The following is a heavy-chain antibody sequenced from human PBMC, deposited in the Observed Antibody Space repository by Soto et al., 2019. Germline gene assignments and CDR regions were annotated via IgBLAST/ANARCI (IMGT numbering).Heavy chain of an antibody. CDR1: GYRFLTYG. D-gene: IGHD2-2*01. J-gene: IGHJ6*02. Sequence: QVQMVQSGAAVKNPGASVRVSCKSSGYRFLTYGISWVRQAPGQGLEWVGWINTYNGDTRFSENLQGRVTLTTATSTTTAYMELTSLRFDDTAVYYCARDTALPEDVRDDFYYFGMDVWGQGTTVTVSS. CDR2: INTYNGDT. V-gene: IGHV1-18*04. CDR3: ARDTALPEDVRDDFYYFGMDV.